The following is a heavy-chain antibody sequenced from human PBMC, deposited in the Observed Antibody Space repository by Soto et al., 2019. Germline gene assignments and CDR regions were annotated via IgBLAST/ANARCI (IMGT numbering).Heavy chain of an antibody. CDR1: GFTFSSYG. V-gene: IGHV3-33*01. J-gene: IGHJ5*02. CDR2: IWYDGSNK. Sequence: QVQLVESGGGVVQPGRSLRLSCAASGFTFSSYGMHWVRQAPGKGLEWVAVIWYDGSNKYYADSVKGRFTISRDNSKNTLYLQMNSLRAEDTAVYYCARELGGYSSGWYERWPHWFDPWGQGTLVTVSS. CDR3: ARELGGYSSGWYERWPHWFDP. D-gene: IGHD6-19*01.